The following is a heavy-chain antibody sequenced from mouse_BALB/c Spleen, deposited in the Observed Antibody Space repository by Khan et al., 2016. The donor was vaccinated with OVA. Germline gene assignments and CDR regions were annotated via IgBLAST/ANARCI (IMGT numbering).Heavy chain of an antibody. CDR1: GYSITSGYC. D-gene: IGHD2-4*01. CDR2: ISYDGSN. J-gene: IGHJ3*01. Sequence: EVQLVESGPGLVKPSQSLSLTCSVTGYSITSGYCWNWIRQFPGNKLEWMGYISYDGSNNYNPSLKNRISITRDTSKNQFFLKLNSVTTEDTATYYCARSGDYDGWFAYWGQGTLVTVSA. V-gene: IGHV3-6*02. CDR3: ARSGDYDGWFAY.